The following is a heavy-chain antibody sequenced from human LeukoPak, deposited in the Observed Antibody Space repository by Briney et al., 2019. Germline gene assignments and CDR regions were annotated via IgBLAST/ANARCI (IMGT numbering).Heavy chain of an antibody. Sequence: GESLKISCKGSGYSFTSYWIGWVRQVPGKGLEGRGIIYPGDSDNRYSPSLQGQVTILADKSISTAYLQWSSLKASDTAMYCCARPIVGANQNWFDPWGQGTLVTVSS. J-gene: IGHJ5*02. CDR2: IYPGDSDN. CDR1: GYSFTSYW. CDR3: ARPIVGANQNWFDP. V-gene: IGHV5-51*01. D-gene: IGHD1-26*01.